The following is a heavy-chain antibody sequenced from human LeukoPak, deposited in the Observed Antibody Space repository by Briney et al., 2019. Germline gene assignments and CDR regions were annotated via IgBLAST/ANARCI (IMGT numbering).Heavy chain of an antibody. CDR2: ISSSSSYI. J-gene: IGHJ3*02. CDR3: TRRTANGWAFDI. V-gene: IGHV3-21*01. Sequence: GGSLRLSCAASGFTFSSYSMNWVRQAPGEGLEWVSSISSSSSYIYYADSVKGRFTISRDNAKSTLYLQMNSLRAEDTAVYYCTRRTANGWAFDIWGQGTMVTVSS. CDR1: GFTFSSYS. D-gene: IGHD2-21*02.